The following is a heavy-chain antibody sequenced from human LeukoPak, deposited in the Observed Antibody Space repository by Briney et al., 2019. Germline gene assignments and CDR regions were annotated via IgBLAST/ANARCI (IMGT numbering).Heavy chain of an antibody. CDR1: GSSISSGSR. CDR3: GRRGYRGYEAYFDY. D-gene: IGHD5-12*01. CDR2: VYHGGST. V-gene: IGHV4-4*02. J-gene: IGHJ4*02. Sequence: SGTLSLTCAVSGSSISSGSRWSWVRQFPGKGLEWIGEVYHGGSTNYNPSLKSRVTISLDNSNNHFSLRLSSVTAAATARCYCGRRGYRGYEAYFDYWGQGTLVTVSS.